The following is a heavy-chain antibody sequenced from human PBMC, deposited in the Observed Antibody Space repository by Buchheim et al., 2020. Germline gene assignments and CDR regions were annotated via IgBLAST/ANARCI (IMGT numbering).Heavy chain of an antibody. CDR1: GFTFSRYG. V-gene: IGHV3-33*01. Sequence: QVQLVESGGGVVQPGRSLRLSCAASGFTFSRYGMHWVRQAPGKGLEWVAVIWYDGSNKYYADSVKGRFTISRDNSKNKLYLQMNSLRAEDTAVYYCAGRIAAAGETIDYWGQGTL. CDR2: IWYDGSNK. CDR3: AGRIAAAGETIDY. J-gene: IGHJ4*02. D-gene: IGHD6-13*01.